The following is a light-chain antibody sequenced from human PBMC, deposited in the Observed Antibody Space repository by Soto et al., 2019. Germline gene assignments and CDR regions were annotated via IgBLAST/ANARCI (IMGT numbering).Light chain of an antibody. CDR3: QQYYSYLSWT. V-gene: IGKV1-8*01. J-gene: IGKJ1*01. CDR1: QGISSY. Sequence: AIRMTQSPFSLSASTGDRVTITCRASQGISSYLAWYQQKPGKAPKLLIYAASTLQSGVPSRFSGSGSGTDFTLTISCLQSEDFATYYCQQYYSYLSWTFGQGTKVEIK. CDR2: AAS.